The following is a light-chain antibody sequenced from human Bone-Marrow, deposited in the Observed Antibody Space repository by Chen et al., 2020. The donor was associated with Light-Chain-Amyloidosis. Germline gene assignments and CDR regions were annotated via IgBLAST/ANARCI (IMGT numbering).Light chain of an antibody. CDR3: AAWDYSLNGHVV. Sequence: QSVLTQPPSASGTPGQSVTISCSGSSSKIGRNTVNWYQQLPGTAPKLLIHDNDQRPSGVRERFSGSKSGTSASLAIRGLQSEDEADYYCAAWDYSLNGHVVFGGGTRLTVL. CDR1: SSKIGRNT. V-gene: IGLV1-44*01. CDR2: DND. J-gene: IGLJ2*01.